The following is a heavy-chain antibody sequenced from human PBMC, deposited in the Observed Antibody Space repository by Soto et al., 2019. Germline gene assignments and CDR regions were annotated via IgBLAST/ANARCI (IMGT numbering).Heavy chain of an antibody. CDR2: IYYSGRT. J-gene: IGHJ4*02. D-gene: IGHD6-6*01. V-gene: IGHV4-30-4*01. CDR3: AGDRSNSPDYFDC. Sequence: HVQLQESGPVLFKPSQTLSLTCTFSGGSLSSDDYYWRWMLHPPGKGLEWIAHIYYSGRTYYNPSLTIRITISVNTSKNHCDLKLSSVSAADTAVYVCAGDRSNSPDYFDCWVQGTLVTVSA. CDR1: GGSLSSDDYY.